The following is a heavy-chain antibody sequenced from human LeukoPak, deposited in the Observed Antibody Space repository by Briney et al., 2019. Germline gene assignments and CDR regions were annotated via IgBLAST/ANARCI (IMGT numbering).Heavy chain of an antibody. D-gene: IGHD3-10*01. V-gene: IGHV4-31*03. J-gene: IGHJ5*02. CDR3: ASAAGNWFDP. Sequence: PSETLSPTCTVSGGSIYRNGYYWTWIRQHPGKGLEWIGYIYCGSTYYNPSLKSRVSMSEDTSKNQFFLHLSSVTAADTAVYYCASAAGNWFDPWGPGTLVTVSS. CDR2: IYCGST. CDR1: GGSIYRNGYY.